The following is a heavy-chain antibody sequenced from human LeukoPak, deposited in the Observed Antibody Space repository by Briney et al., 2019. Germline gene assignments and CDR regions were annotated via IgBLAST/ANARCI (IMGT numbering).Heavy chain of an antibody. CDR3: AGGGGGTSSSSSDY. CDR1: GYTFTSYG. Sequence: GASVKVSCKASGYTFTSYGISWVRQAPGQGLEWMGWISAYNGNTNYAQKLQGRVTMTTDTSPSTAYMELGSLRSEDPAGYCWAGGGGGTSSSSSDYWGQGTLVTVSS. D-gene: IGHD6-13*01. CDR2: ISAYNGNT. V-gene: IGHV1-18*01. J-gene: IGHJ4*02.